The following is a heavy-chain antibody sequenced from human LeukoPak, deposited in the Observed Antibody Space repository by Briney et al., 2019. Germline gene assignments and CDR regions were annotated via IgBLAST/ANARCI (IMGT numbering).Heavy chain of an antibody. CDR2: IPYDGSNK. J-gene: IGHJ5*02. CDR1: GFTFSSYG. CDR3: AKAQGDYYYDSSGYYDWFDP. D-gene: IGHD3-22*01. Sequence: GGSLRLSCAASGFTFSSYGMNWVRQAPGKGLEWVAVIPYDGSNKYYADSVKGRFTISRDNSKNTLYLQMNRLRAEDTAVYYCAKAQGDYYYDSSGYYDWFDPWGQGTLVTVSS. V-gene: IGHV3-30*18.